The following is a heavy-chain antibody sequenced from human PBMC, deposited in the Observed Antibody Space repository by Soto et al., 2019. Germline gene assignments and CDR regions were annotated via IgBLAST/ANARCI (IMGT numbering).Heavy chain of an antibody. J-gene: IGHJ4*02. V-gene: IGHV3-23*01. CDR3: AKFGMATTKRSPPYYIDY. CDR1: GFTFSSYA. Sequence: GSLRLSCAASGFTFSSYAMSWVRQAPGKGLEWVSSISGSGGGTYYADSVKGRFTFSRDNSKNTLYLQMNSLRAEDTAVYYCAKFGMATTKRSPPYYIDYWGQGALVTVSS. D-gene: IGHD1-1*01. CDR2: ISGSGGGT.